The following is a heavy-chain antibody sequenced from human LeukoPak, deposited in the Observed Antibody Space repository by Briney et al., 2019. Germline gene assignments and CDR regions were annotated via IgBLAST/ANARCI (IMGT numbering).Heavy chain of an antibody. CDR2: IRQDGGDE. Sequence: TGGSLRLSCAASGFTFSSYWMSWVRQAPGKGLEWVANIRQDGGDEYYVDSVKGRFTISRDNAKNSLYLQMNVLRVEDTAFYYCARDWVSLSSGRVFDYWGQGTLVTVSS. CDR1: GFTFSSYW. J-gene: IGHJ4*02. CDR3: ARDWVSLSSGRVFDY. V-gene: IGHV3-7*01. D-gene: IGHD3-22*01.